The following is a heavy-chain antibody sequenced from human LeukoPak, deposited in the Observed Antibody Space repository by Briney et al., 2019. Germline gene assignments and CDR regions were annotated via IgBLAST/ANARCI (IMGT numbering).Heavy chain of an antibody. CDR3: AREVVVVPAAENWFDP. CDR2: IYYSGST. CDR1: GGSISSYY. D-gene: IGHD2-2*01. Sequence: SETLSLTCTVSGGSISSYYWSWIRQPPGKGLEWIGYIYYSGSTNYNPSLKSRVTISVDTSKNQFSLKLRSVTAADTAVYYCAREVVVVPAAENWFDPWGQGTLVTVSS. V-gene: IGHV4-59*01. J-gene: IGHJ5*02.